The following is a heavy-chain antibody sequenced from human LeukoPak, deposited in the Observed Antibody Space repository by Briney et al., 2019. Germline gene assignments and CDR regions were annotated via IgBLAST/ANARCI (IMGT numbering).Heavy chain of an antibody. CDR2: INEDGGER. D-gene: IGHD1-14*01. Sequence: GGSLRLSCAASGITLNRYWMSWVRQAPGKGLEWVANINEDGGERHYVDSVKGRFTISRDNAKNSLYLQMNSLRAEDTAVYYCARGGNLENWGGGTLVTVSS. CDR3: ARGGNLEN. CDR1: GITLNRYW. V-gene: IGHV3-7*01. J-gene: IGHJ4*02.